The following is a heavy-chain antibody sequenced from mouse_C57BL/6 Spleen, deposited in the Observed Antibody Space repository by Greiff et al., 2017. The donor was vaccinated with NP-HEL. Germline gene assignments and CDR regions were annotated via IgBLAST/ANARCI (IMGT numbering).Heavy chain of an antibody. J-gene: IGHJ1*03. D-gene: IGHD1-1*01. Sequence: DVMLVESGGGLVKPGGSLKLSCAASGFTFSDYGMHWVRQAPEKGLEWVAYISSGSSTIYYADTVKGRFTISRDNAKNTLFLQMTSLRSEDTAMYYCAKKECITTVAWYFDVWGTGTTVTVSS. CDR3: AKKECITTVAWYFDV. CDR2: ISSGSSTI. V-gene: IGHV5-17*01. CDR1: GFTFSDYG.